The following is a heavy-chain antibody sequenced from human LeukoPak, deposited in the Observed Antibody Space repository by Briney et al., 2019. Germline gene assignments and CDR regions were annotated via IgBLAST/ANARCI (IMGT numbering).Heavy chain of an antibody. CDR3: ARDIYSKYVDV. J-gene: IGHJ2*01. D-gene: IGHD2-15*01. Sequence: GGSLRLSCAASGFSFRSHGMHWVRQAPGKGQEWVAVIWYDGSNKYYADSVKGRFTISRDNSKNTLSLQMNSLRAEDTAVYYCARDIYSKYVDVWGRGTLVTVSS. V-gene: IGHV3-33*01. CDR2: IWYDGSNK. CDR1: GFSFRSHG.